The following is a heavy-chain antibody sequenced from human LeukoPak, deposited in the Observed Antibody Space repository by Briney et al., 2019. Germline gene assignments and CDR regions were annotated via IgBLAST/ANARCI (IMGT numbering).Heavy chain of an antibody. J-gene: IGHJ4*02. CDR2: ISGSGNNT. D-gene: IGHD4-17*01. V-gene: IGHV3-23*01. CDR1: GFTFRNYA. CDR3: AKDATVTTHLLAG. Sequence: GGSLRLSCAASGFTFRNYAMTWDRQAPGKGLEWVSLISGSGNNTYYADSVKGRFSISRDKSKNTLYLQVNSLRADDTAVYYCAKDATVTTHLLAGWGQGTLVTVSS.